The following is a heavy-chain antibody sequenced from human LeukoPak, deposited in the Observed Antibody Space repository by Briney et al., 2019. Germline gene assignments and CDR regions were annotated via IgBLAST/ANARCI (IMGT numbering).Heavy chain of an antibody. CDR3: ARGRDGYGYYFDY. CDR1: GFPFTLYN. J-gene: IGHJ4*02. CDR2: ISSSTNTI. D-gene: IGHD5-24*01. Sequence: GGSLRLSCEVSGFPFTLYNMNWVRQAPGKGLEWLSYISSSTNTIYYADSVKGRFTISRDNAKNSLYLQMNSLRAEDTAAYYCARGRDGYGYYFDYWGQGTLVTVSS. V-gene: IGHV3-48*04.